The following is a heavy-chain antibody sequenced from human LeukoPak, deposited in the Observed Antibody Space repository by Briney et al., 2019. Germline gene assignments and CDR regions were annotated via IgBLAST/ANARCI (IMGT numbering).Heavy chain of an antibody. CDR3: ARDLRPYYDILTGFDY. V-gene: IGHV1-69*06. CDR2: IIPIFGTA. J-gene: IGHJ4*02. D-gene: IGHD3-9*01. Sequence: GASVKVSCKASGYTFTSYYMHWVRQAPGQGLEWMGGIIPIFGTANYAQKFQGRVTITADKSTSTAYMELSSLRSEDTAVYYCARDLRPYYDILTGFDYWGQGTLVTVSS. CDR1: GYTFTSYY.